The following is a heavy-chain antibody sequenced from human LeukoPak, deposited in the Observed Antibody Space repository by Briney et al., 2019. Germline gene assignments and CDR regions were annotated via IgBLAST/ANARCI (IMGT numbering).Heavy chain of an antibody. Sequence: SETLSLTCTVSGGSISSYYWSWIRQPPGRGLEWIGYIYYSGSTNYNPSLKSRVTISVDTSKNQFSLKLSSVTAADTAVYYCARVGIAAAGNKNWFDPWGQGTLVTVSS. CDR2: IYYSGST. CDR3: ARVGIAAAGNKNWFDP. J-gene: IGHJ5*02. V-gene: IGHV4-59*01. CDR1: GGSISSYY. D-gene: IGHD6-13*01.